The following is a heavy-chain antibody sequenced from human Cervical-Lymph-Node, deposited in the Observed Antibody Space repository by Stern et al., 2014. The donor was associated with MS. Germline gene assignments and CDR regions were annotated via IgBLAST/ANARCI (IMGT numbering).Heavy chain of an antibody. CDR2: IHGSGGSS. Sequence: EVQLEQSGGGLVQPGGSLRLSCAASGLIFSDYAMSWVRQAPGKGLEWVSRIHGSGGSSYFADSVKCRCAISRDKSNDTLYLQMDSLRDEDTAVYYCAKGARIVGSTEFDHWGQGTLVAVSS. D-gene: IGHD1-26*01. J-gene: IGHJ4*02. V-gene: IGHV3-23*04. CDR1: GLIFSDYA. CDR3: AKGARIVGSTEFDH.